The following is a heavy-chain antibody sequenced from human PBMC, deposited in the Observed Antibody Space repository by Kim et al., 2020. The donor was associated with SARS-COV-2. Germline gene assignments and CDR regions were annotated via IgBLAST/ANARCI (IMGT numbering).Heavy chain of an antibody. CDR3: ARGGHYDSSGHY. Sequence: SETLSLTCAVYGGSFSGYYWSWIRQPPGKGLEWIGEINHSGSTNYNPSLKSRVTISVDTSKNQFSLKLSSVTAADTAVYYCARGGHYDSSGHYWGQGTLVTVSS. V-gene: IGHV4-34*01. CDR2: INHSGST. D-gene: IGHD3-22*01. CDR1: GGSFSGYY. J-gene: IGHJ4*02.